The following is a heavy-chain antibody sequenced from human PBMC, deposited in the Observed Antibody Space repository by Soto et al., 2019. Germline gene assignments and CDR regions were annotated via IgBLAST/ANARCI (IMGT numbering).Heavy chain of an antibody. D-gene: IGHD4-17*01. Sequence: QVQLQESGPGLVKPSETLSLTCTVSGSSISPFYWSWIRQPPGKGLEWIGYIYYTGSTKYTPSLKSRVTLSRGTSRNQRSLKLSSVTAADTAVYYCTRVGGYYGDYPNFDYWGPGTMVAVSS. CDR3: TRVGGYYGDYPNFDY. CDR2: IYYTGST. V-gene: IGHV4-59*01. CDR1: GSSISPFY. J-gene: IGHJ4*02.